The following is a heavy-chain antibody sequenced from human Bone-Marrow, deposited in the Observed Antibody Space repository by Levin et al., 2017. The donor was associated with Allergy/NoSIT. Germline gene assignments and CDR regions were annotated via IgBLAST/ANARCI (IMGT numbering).Heavy chain of an antibody. D-gene: IGHD5-18*01. Sequence: SETLSLTCTVAGPSISSYFHWGWIRQPPGRGLEWIGTIYHSGSTYYSPSLKSRVTMSVDTSKNQFSLRLTSVTAADTAVYYCARTHRVTAMATYNWFDPWGQGTLVTVSS. V-gene: IGHV4-38-2*02. CDR3: ARTHRVTAMATYNWFDP. CDR1: GPSISSYFH. CDR2: IYHSGST. J-gene: IGHJ5*02.